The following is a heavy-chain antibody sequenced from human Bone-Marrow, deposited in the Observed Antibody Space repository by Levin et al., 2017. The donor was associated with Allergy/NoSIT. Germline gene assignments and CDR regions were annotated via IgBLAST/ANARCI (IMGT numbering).Heavy chain of an antibody. J-gene: IGHJ6*02. Sequence: LSLTCATSGFNLRSHAMSWVRPAPGKGLEWVSVMSADGGTTYDADSVKGRFTISRDNSRNTMYLQMRSLRVEDTALYYCARMTTSLNNAMDVWGQGTTVIVSS. CDR1: GFNLRSHA. CDR2: MSADGGTT. CDR3: ARMTTSLNNAMDV. V-gene: IGHV3-23*01. D-gene: IGHD5-24*01.